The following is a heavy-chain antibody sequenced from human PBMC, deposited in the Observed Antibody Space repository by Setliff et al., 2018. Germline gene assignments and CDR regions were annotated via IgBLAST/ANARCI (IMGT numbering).Heavy chain of an antibody. CDR2: VYYSGYT. J-gene: IGHJ1*01. CDR1: GGSVSSTSHY. CDR3: ARVDFTMIQGVLGL. Sequence: LSLTCNVSGGSVSSTSHYWGWIRQPPGKGMEWIGSVYYSGYTYYNPSLQSRVTISVDMSKNQFSMKLTSVTAADTAVYYCARVDFTMIQGVLGLWGQGTLVT. D-gene: IGHD3-10*01. V-gene: IGHV4-39*07.